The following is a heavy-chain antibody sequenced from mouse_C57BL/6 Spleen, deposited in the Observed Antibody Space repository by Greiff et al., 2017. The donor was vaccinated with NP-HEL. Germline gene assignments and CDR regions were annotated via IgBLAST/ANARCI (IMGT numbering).Heavy chain of an antibody. J-gene: IGHJ2*01. CDR2: IWSGGST. CDR1: GFSLTSYG. CDR3: ARNNGAGTRNYFDY. V-gene: IGHV2-2*01. Sequence: QVQLKESGPGLVQPSQSLSITCTVSGFSLTSYGVHWVRQSPGKGLEWLGVIWSGGSTDYNAAFISRLSISKDNSKSQVFFKMNSLQADDTAIYYGARNNGAGTRNYFDYWGQGTTLTVSS. D-gene: IGHD4-1*01.